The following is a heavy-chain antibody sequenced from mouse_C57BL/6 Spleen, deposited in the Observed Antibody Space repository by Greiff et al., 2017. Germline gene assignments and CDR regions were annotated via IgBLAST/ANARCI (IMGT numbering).Heavy chain of an antibody. Sequence: QVQLKQPGAELVRPGSSVKLSCKASGYTFTSYWMDWVKQRPGQGLEWIGNIYPSDSETHYNQKFKDKATLTVDKSSSTAYMQLSSLTSEDSAVYYCASRLYYAMDYWGQGTSVTVSS. CDR1: GYTFTSYW. J-gene: IGHJ4*01. CDR2: IYPSDSET. CDR3: ASRLYYAMDY. V-gene: IGHV1-61*01.